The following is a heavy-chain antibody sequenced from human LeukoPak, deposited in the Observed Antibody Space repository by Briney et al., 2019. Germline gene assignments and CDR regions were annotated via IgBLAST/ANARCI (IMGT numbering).Heavy chain of an antibody. CDR3: ARGGRWELPRPYSFDI. CDR2: ISAYNGNT. D-gene: IGHD1-26*01. J-gene: IGHJ3*02. CDR1: GYTFSNYG. Sequence: ASVKASCKASGYTFSNYGISWVRQAPGQGLEWLGWISAYNGNTNYAQNFQGRVTMTTDTSTSTAYMELRSLRSDDTAVYDCARGGRWELPRPYSFDIWGQGTMVTVSS. V-gene: IGHV1-18*01.